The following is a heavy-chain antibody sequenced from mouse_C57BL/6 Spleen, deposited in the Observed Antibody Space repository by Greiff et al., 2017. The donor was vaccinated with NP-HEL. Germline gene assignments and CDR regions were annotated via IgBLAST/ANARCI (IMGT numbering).Heavy chain of an antibody. CDR2: ISYDGSN. CDR1: GYSITSGYY. V-gene: IGHV3-6*01. CDR3: ARDDYYGSS. D-gene: IGHD1-1*01. J-gene: IGHJ4*01. Sequence: EVQLVESGPGLVKPSQSLSLTCSVTGYSITSGYYWNWIRQFPGNKLEWMGYISYDGSNNYNPSLKNRISITRDTSKNQFFLKLNSVTTEDTATYYCARDDYYGSSWGQGTSVTVSS.